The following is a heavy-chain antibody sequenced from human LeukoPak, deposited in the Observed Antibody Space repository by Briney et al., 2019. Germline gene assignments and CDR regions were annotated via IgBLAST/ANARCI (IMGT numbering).Heavy chain of an antibody. CDR2: ISAYNGNT. V-gene: IGHV1-18*01. CDR3: ARVFNGDYSGGHAFDI. J-gene: IGHJ3*02. Sequence: ASVKVSCKASGYTFTSYGISWVRQAPGQGLEWMGWISAYNGNTNYAQKLQGRVTMTIDTSTSTAYMELRSLRSDDTALYYCARVFNGDYSGGHAFDIWGQGTMVTVSS. D-gene: IGHD4-17*01. CDR1: GYTFTSYG.